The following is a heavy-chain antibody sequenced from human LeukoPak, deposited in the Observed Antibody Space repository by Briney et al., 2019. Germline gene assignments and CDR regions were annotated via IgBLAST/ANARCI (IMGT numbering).Heavy chain of an antibody. V-gene: IGHV3-23*01. CDR1: GFTFSSYA. CDR3: AKDSSGPTIPDAFDI. Sequence: PGGSLRLPCAASGFTFSSYAMSWVRQAPGKGLEWVSGISGSGGRTYYADSVKGRFTISRDNSKNTLYLQMNSLRAEDTAVYYCAKDSSGPTIPDAFDIWGQGTMVTVSS. D-gene: IGHD2-2*02. CDR2: ISGSGGRT. J-gene: IGHJ3*02.